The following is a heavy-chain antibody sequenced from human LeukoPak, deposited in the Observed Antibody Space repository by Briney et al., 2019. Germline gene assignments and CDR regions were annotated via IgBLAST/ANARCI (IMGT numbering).Heavy chain of an antibody. V-gene: IGHV3-74*01. CDR3: AREWGMDV. J-gene: IGHJ6*02. Sequence: GGSLRLSCAASGFTFSNYGMQWLRQASGKGLVWVSRIKSDGTTTGHADFVKGRFTISRDNAKNTLYLQMNSPRAEDTAVYYCAREWGMDVWGQGTTVTVSS. CDR1: GFTFSNYG. CDR2: IKSDGTTT.